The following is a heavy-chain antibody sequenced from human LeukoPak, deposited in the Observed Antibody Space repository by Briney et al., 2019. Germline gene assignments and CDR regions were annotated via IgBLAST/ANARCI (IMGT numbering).Heavy chain of an antibody. CDR3: AKTTTYNWFDP. Sequence: ASVKVSCKASGYTFSSYGISWVRQAPGQGLEWMGWISAYNGNTNYAQKLQGRVTMTTDTSTSTAYMELRSLRSDDTAVYYCAKTTTYNWFDPWGQGTLVTVSS. V-gene: IGHV1-18*01. CDR1: GYTFSSYG. D-gene: IGHD1-1*01. J-gene: IGHJ5*02. CDR2: ISAYNGNT.